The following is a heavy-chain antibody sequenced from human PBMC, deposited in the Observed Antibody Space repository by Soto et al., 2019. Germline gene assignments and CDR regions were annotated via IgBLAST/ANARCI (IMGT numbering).Heavy chain of an antibody. J-gene: IGHJ4*02. Sequence: EVQLLESGGGLVQPGGSLRLSCAASGFTFSSYAMNWVRQAPGRGLEWVSTISFSGVNRHYADSVKGRFTISRDNSKNTLYQQMNSLRAEHTAIYSCAKVCSGSYTAHSWGQGTLVTVSS. CDR2: ISFSGVNR. CDR1: GFTFSSYA. D-gene: IGHD3-10*02. CDR3: AKVCSGSYTAHS. V-gene: IGHV3-23*01.